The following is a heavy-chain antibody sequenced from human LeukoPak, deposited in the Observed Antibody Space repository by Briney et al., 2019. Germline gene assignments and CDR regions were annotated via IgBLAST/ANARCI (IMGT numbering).Heavy chain of an antibody. CDR3: ARDVGFWNGTNWGFDY. D-gene: IGHD3-3*01. Sequence: ASVKVSCKASGYTFTGYYMHWVRQAPGQGLEWMGWINPNSGGTNYAQKFQGRVTMTRDTSISTAYMELSRLRSDDTAVYYCARDVGFWNGTNWGFDYWGQGTLVTVSS. V-gene: IGHV1-2*02. CDR1: GYTFTGYY. J-gene: IGHJ4*02. CDR2: INPNSGGT.